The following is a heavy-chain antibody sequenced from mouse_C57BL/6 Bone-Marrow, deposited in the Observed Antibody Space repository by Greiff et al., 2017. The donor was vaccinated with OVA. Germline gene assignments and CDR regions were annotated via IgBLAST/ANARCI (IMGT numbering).Heavy chain of an antibody. V-gene: IGHV2-6*01. CDR2: IWGVGST. Sequence: VQRVESGPGLVAPSQSLSITCTVSGFSLTSYGVDWVRQSPGKGLEWLGVIWGVGSTNYNSALKSRLSISKDNSKSQVFLKMNSLQTDDTAMYYCARLLRSRPYWGQGTLVAVSA. CDR1: GFSLTSYG. D-gene: IGHD1-1*01. CDR3: ARLLRSRPY. J-gene: IGHJ3*01.